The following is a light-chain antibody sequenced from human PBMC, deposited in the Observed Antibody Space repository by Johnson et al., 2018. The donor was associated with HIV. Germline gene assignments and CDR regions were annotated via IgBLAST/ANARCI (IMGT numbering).Light chain of an antibody. J-gene: IGLJ1*01. CDR1: NTNIGNDF. V-gene: IGLV1-51*01. CDR3: VGWASSLSGYV. Sequence: QSMLTQPTSVSAAPGQKVTVSCSGSNTNIGNDFVSWYQQLPGKAPRLLIYDNNKRHSGIPDRFSGSKSGTSATLGITGLQTGDEADYYCVGWASSLSGYVFGTGTTVTVL. CDR2: DNN.